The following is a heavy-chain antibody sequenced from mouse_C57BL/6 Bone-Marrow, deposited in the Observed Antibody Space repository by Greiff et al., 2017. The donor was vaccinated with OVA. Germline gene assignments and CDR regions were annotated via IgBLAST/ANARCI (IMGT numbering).Heavy chain of an antibody. CDR1: GFSLTSYG. D-gene: IGHD1-1*01. V-gene: IGHV2-2*01. Sequence: QVQLQQSGPGLVQPSQSLSITCTVSGFSLTSYGVHWVRQSPGKGLEWLGVIWSGGSTDYNAAFISRLSISKDNSKSQVFFKMNSLQADDTVIYYCASLITTGAADVWGTGTTVTVSS. J-gene: IGHJ1*03. CDR3: ASLITTGAADV. CDR2: IWSGGST.